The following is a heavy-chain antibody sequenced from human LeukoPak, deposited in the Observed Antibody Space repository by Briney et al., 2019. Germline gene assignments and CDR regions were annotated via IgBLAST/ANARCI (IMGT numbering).Heavy chain of an antibody. D-gene: IGHD3-22*01. Sequence: PSETLSLTCAVYGGSFSGYYWSWIRQPPGKGLEWIGRIYYSGSTYYNPSLKSRVTISVDTSKNQFSLKLSSVTAADTAVYYCARVLPGRHYYDSSAQDAFYIWGQGTMVTVSS. V-gene: IGHV4-34*01. CDR1: GGSFSGYY. CDR3: ARVLPGRHYYDSSAQDAFYI. CDR2: IYYSGST. J-gene: IGHJ3*02.